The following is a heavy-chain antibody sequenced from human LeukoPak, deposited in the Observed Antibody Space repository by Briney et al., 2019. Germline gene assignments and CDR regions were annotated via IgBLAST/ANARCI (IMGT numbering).Heavy chain of an antibody. J-gene: IGHJ5*02. V-gene: IGHV4-30-4*01. D-gene: IGHD3-22*01. CDR2: MYYSGST. Sequence: SETLSLTCTFSGGPTSSGDYYWCLIPQPPGKGLGGIGYMYYSGSTYYNPSLKSRATISVDTSKNQFSLKLSSVTAADTAVYYCARPYYYDSRIDPWGQGTLVTVSS. CDR3: ARPYYYDSRIDP. CDR1: GGPTSSGDYY.